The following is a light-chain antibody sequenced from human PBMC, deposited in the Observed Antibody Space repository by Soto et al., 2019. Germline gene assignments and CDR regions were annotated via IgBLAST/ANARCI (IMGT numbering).Light chain of an antibody. CDR3: QHYNSCTRT. CDR2: GAS. J-gene: IGKJ1*01. CDR1: QSVSSN. V-gene: IGKV3-15*01. Sequence: EIVMTQSPATLSVSPGERATLSCRASQSVSSNLAWYQQKPGQAPRLLIYGASTRATGIPARFSGSRSGTEFTLTISSLQSEDFAVYYCQHYNSCTRTFGQGTKVEIK.